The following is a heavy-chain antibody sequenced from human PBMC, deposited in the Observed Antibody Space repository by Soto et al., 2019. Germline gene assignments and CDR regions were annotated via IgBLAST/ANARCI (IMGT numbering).Heavy chain of an antibody. CDR2: ISYDGSNK. CDR1: GFTFSSYG. V-gene: IGHV3-30*18. D-gene: IGHD2-21*02. CDR3: AKESRGSVVVVTAIHYFDY. J-gene: IGHJ4*02. Sequence: GGSLRLSCAASGFTFSSYGMHWVRQAPGKGLEWVAVISYDGSNKYYADSVKGRFTISRDNSKNTLYLQMNSLRAEDTAVYYCAKESRGSVVVVTAIHYFDYWGQGTLVTVSS.